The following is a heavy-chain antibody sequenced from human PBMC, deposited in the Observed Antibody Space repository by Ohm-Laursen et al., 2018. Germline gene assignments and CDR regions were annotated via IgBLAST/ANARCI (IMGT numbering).Heavy chain of an antibody. CDR2: IGTAGDT. D-gene: IGHD1-1*01. Sequence: GSLRLSCTASVFTFSTYDMHWLRQATGRGLEWVSSIGTAGDTYYTDSVKGRFTISRDNAENSLYLQMDSLRAGDAALYYCARATVGSSAFDIWGQGTMVTVSS. V-gene: IGHV3-13*01. CDR1: VFTFSTYD. J-gene: IGHJ3*02. CDR3: ARATVGSSAFDI.